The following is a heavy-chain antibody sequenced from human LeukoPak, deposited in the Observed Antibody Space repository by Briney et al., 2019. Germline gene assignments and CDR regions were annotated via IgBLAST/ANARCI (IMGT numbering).Heavy chain of an antibody. J-gene: IGHJ4*02. Sequence: GGSLRLSCAASGFTFSNYAMHWVRQAPGKGLEWVAVISYDGSNEYYADSEKGRFTISRDNSKNTLYLQMNSLRAEDTAVYYCARDRFYVGATRTFDYWGQGTLVTVSS. D-gene: IGHD1-26*01. CDR3: ARDRFYVGATRTFDY. V-gene: IGHV3-30-3*01. CDR2: ISYDGSNE. CDR1: GFTFSNYA.